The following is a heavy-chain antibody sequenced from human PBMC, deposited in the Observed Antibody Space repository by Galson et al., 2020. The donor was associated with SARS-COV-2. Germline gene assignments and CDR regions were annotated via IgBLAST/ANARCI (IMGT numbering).Heavy chain of an antibody. CDR1: GFTFVNYA. J-gene: IGHJ4*02. D-gene: IGHD3-10*01. CDR3: AKYQYSGSYYNCDY. CDR2: VSGGGSDT. V-gene: IGHV3-23*01. Sequence: GESLKISCAASGFTFVNYAMSWVRQAPGRGLEWVSTVSGGGSDTKYSDSVRGRFTISRDNSRNTLDLQMNSLRAEDTAIYYCAKYQYSGSYYNCDYWGQGNLVTVSS.